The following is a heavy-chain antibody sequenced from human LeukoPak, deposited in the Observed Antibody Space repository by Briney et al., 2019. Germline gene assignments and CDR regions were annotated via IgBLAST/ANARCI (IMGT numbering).Heavy chain of an antibody. CDR1: GGTFSSCA. J-gene: IGHJ4*02. V-gene: IGHV1-69*01. D-gene: IGHD4-17*01. Sequence: SVKVSCKASGGTFSSCAISWVRQAPGQGLEWMGGIIPIFGTANYAQKFQGRVTITADESTSTAYMELSSLRSEDTAVYYCARGFYGDYRGINLNYFDYWGQGTLVTVSS. CDR3: ARGFYGDYRGINLNYFDY. CDR2: IIPIFGTA.